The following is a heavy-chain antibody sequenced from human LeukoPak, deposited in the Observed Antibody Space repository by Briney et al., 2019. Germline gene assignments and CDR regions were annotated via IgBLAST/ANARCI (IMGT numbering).Heavy chain of an antibody. CDR1: GYTFTSYW. J-gene: IGHJ3*02. CDR3: ARRLAASGAFDI. D-gene: IGHD6-13*01. V-gene: IGHV5-51*01. Sequence: GESLKISCKGSGYTFTSYWIGWVRQMPGKGLEWMGIIYPGDSNTRYSPSFQGQVTISADRSISTAFLQWSSLKASDTAMYYCARRLAASGAFDIWGQGTMVTVSS. CDR2: IYPGDSNT.